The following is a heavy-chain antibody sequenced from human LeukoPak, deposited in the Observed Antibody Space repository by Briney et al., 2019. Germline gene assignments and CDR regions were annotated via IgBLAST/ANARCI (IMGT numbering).Heavy chain of an antibody. CDR2: ISGNGAST. Sequence: GGSLRLSCAASGFTFTTYTMSWVRQGPGRGLEWVSAISGNGASTYYADSVKGRLTISRDNSKNTLYLQMNSLRAEDTAVYYCAKLSFYFDFWGQGTLVTVSS. CDR1: GFTFTTYT. V-gene: IGHV3-23*01. CDR3: AKLSFYFDF. J-gene: IGHJ4*02.